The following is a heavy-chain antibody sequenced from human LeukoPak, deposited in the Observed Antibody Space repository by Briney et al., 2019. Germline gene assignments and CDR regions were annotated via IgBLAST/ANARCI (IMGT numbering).Heavy chain of an antibody. V-gene: IGHV5-51*01. CDR2: IYPSDSDT. J-gene: IGHJ4*02. Sequence: GESLKISCKASGYSFSNYWIGWVRQMPGKGLEWMGIIYPSDSDTRYSPSFQGQVTISADKSTSTAYLQWSSLKASDTAMYYCARPSNSGYDFWGQGALVTVSS. CDR3: ARPSNSGYDF. D-gene: IGHD5-12*01. CDR1: GYSFSNYW.